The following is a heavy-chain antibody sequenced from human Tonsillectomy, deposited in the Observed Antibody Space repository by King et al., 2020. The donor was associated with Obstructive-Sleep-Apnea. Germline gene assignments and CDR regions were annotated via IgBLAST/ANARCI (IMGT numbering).Heavy chain of an antibody. D-gene: IGHD6-25*01. V-gene: IGHV3-33*01. CDR3: ARDGDHSSGFGKDV. J-gene: IGHJ6*02. CDR1: GFSFSNYG. CDR2: VWSGGNNK. Sequence: VQLVESGGGVVQPGGSLKLSCAASGFSFSNYGMHWVRQAPGKGLEWVAFVWSGGNNKYYADSVKGRLTISRDNSNNMLYLQMNSLRAEDTAVYYCARDGDHSSGFGKDVWGQGTTVTVSS.